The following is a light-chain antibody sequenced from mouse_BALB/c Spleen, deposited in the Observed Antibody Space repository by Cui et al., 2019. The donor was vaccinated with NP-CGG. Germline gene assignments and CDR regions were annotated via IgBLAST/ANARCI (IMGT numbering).Light chain of an antibody. CDR1: TGAITTSNY. V-gene: IGLV1*01. CDR3: ALWYSNHWI. CDR2: GTN. J-gene: IGLJ3*01. Sequence: QAVVTQESALTTSPGDTVTLTCRSSTGAITTSNYANWVQEKPDHLFTGLIGGTNNRVPGVPARFSGSLIGEKAALTITGAQTEDEAIYFCALWYSNHWIFGSGTKVTVL.